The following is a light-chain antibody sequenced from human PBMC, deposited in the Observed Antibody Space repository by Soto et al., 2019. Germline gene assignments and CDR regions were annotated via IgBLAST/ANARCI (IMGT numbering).Light chain of an antibody. J-gene: IGLJ1*01. CDR3: GSCDTSLNLCYV. CDR2: DDD. CDR1: SSNIGNNY. Sequence: QSVLTQPPSVSAAPGQKVTISCSGSSSNIGNNYVSWYQQLPGTGPKVLIYDDDKRPSGIPDRFSGSKTGTSATLGITGFQTGDEADYYGGSCDTSLNLCYVVGTGTKVTV. V-gene: IGLV1-51*01.